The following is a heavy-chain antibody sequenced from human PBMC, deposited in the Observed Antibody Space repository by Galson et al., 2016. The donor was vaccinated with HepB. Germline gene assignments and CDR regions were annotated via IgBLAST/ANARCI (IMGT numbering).Heavy chain of an antibody. CDR1: GFRFGAYA. D-gene: IGHD3-3*01. Sequence: SLRLSCAASGFRFGAYAMSWVRQVPGKGLEWVSGTGGSGDATFYADSVRGRFSISRDNSKNTLYLQMNSLRAEDTAVYYCGTISPAGDFDYWGQGSLVTVSS. CDR2: TGGSGDAT. CDR3: GTISPAGDFDY. J-gene: IGHJ4*02. V-gene: IGHV3-23*01.